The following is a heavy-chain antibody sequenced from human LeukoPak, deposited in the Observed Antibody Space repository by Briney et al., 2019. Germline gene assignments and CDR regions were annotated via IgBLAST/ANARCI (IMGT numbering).Heavy chain of an antibody. CDR1: GFTFSDYS. D-gene: IGHD2-15*01. CDR3: AKDRRRYCSGGSCYSSWFDP. CDR2: ISGSGGST. V-gene: IGHV3-23*01. Sequence: GGSLRLSCAASGFTFSDYSMNWVRQAPGKGLEWVSAISGSGGSTYYADSVKGRFTISRDNSKNTLYLQMNSLRAEDTAVYYCAKDRRRYCSGGSCYSSWFDPWGQGTLVTVSS. J-gene: IGHJ5*02.